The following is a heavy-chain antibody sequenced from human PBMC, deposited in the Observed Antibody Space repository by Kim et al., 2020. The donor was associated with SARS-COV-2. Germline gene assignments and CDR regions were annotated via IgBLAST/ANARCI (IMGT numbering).Heavy chain of an antibody. CDR3: AREYNWNYRAFDI. CDR1: GFTFSSYW. CDR2: IKQDGSEK. J-gene: IGHJ3*02. D-gene: IGHD1-7*01. Sequence: GGSLRLSCAASGFTFSSYWMSWVRQAPGKGLEWVANIKQDGSEKYYVDSVKGRFTISRDNAKNSLYLQMNSLRAEDTAVYYCAREYNWNYRAFDIWGQGTMVTVSS. V-gene: IGHV3-7*01.